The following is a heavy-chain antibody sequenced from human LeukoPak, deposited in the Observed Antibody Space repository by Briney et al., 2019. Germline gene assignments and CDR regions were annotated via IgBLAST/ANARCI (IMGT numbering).Heavy chain of an antibody. V-gene: IGHV1-2*02. D-gene: IGHD3-10*01. CDR3: ARVDRPGMAFDI. J-gene: IGHJ3*02. Sequence: ASVKVSCKASGYTFTGYYMHWVRQAPGQGLEWMGWINPNSGGTNYAQKFQGRVTITRDTSISTAYMELSRLRSDDTAVYYCARVDRPGMAFDIWGQGTMVTVSS. CDR2: INPNSGGT. CDR1: GYTFTGYY.